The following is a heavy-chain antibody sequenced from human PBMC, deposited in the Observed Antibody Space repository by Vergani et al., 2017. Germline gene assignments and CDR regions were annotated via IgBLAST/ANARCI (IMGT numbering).Heavy chain of an antibody. Sequence: QVQLQESGPGLVKPSQTLSLTCTVFGCSLSSYYWSWIRQPPGKGLEWIGYIYYSGSTNYNPSLKSRVTISVDTSKNQFSLRLSSVTAADTAVYYCARAGGSIAARVFDYWGQGTLVTVSS. D-gene: IGHD6-6*01. V-gene: IGHV4-59*01. CDR3: ARAGGSIAARVFDY. J-gene: IGHJ4*02. CDR2: IYYSGST. CDR1: GCSLSSYY.